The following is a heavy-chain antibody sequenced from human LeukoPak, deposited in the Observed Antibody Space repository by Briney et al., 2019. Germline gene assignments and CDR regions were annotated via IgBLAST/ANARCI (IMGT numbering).Heavy chain of an antibody. CDR3: ARALGSSSWLFDP. D-gene: IGHD6-13*01. V-gene: IGHV3-74*01. CDR2: INSDGSST. J-gene: IGHJ5*02. Sequence: GGSLRLSCAASGFTFSSYWMHWVRQAPGKGLVWVSRINSDGSSTSYADSVKGRFTISRDNANNTLYLQMNSLRAEDTAVCYCARALGSSSWLFDPWGQGTLVTVSS. CDR1: GFTFSSYW.